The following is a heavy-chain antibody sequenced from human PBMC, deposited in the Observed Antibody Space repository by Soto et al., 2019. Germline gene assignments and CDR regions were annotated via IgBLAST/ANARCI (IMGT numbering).Heavy chain of an antibody. D-gene: IGHD5-18*01. V-gene: IGHV1-2*02. Sequence: QVQLVQSGAEVQKPGTSVKVSCQASGYTFSDYYLHWLRQAPGQGLEWMGWIIPKSGGTHYAPKFEGRVTLTTDTSISTAFMELSRLTSAAPAVYYCARGPRTQLWFPNVYWGQGTLVTVSS. CDR2: IIPKSGGT. CDR3: ARGPRTQLWFPNVY. J-gene: IGHJ4*02. CDR1: GYTFSDYY.